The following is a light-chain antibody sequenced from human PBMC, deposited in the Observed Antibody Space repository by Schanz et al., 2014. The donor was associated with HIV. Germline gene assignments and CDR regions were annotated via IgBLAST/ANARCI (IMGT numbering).Light chain of an antibody. V-gene: IGLV2-8*01. CDR3: VSYTGTNNPV. CDR1: SSDVGGYNY. CDR2: EVS. Sequence: QSVLTQPPSASGSPGQSATISCTGTSSDVGGYNYVSWYQQHPGKAPKLMIYEVSKRPSGVPDRFSGSKSGNTASLTVSGLQAEDEADYYCVSYTGTNNPVFGGGTKLTVL. J-gene: IGLJ2*01.